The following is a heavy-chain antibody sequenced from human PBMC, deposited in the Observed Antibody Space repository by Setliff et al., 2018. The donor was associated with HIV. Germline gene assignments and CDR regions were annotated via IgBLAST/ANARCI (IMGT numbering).Heavy chain of an antibody. Sequence: LRLSCAASGFTFNSYVMSWVRRTPGKGLEWVSVLSGIGSSTYYADSVKGRFTISRDNSKNTLYLQMNSLRAEDTAVYYCAKPTYYYDDSGYSGGDYWGQGTLVTVSS. CDR2: LSGIGSST. V-gene: IGHV3-23*01. CDR1: GFTFNSYV. CDR3: AKPTYYYDDSGYSGGDY. D-gene: IGHD3-22*01. J-gene: IGHJ4*02.